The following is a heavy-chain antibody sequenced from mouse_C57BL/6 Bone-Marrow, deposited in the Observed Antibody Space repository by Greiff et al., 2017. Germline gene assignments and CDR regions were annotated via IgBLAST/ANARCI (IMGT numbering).Heavy chain of an antibody. Sequence: QVQLQQPGAELVKPGASVKMSCKASGYTFTSYWITWVKQRPGQGLEWIGDIYPGSGSTNYNEKFKSKATLTVDSPSSTSYMQLSSQTSEDAAVDYCAQTAQAHDYAMDYWGQGTSVTVSS. V-gene: IGHV1-55*01. CDR3: AQTAQAHDYAMDY. J-gene: IGHJ4*01. D-gene: IGHD3-2*02. CDR1: GYTFTSYW. CDR2: IYPGSGST.